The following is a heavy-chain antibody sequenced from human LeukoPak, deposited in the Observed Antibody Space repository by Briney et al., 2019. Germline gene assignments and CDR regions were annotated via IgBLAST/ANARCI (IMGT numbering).Heavy chain of an antibody. V-gene: IGHV3-21*01. CDR3: ARGGHSSSGDFDY. J-gene: IGHJ4*02. Sequence: GGSLRLSYAASGFTFSSYSMNWVRQAPGKGLEWVSSISSSSSYIYYADSVKGRFTISRDNAKNSLYLQMNSLRAEDTAVYYCARGGHSSSGDFDYWGQGTLVTVSS. CDR1: GFTFSSYS. D-gene: IGHD6-6*01. CDR2: ISSSSSYI.